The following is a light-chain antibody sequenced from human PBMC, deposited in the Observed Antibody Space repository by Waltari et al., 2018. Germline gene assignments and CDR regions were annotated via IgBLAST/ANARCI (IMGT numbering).Light chain of an antibody. Sequence: DIQMTQSPSTRSASVGDRVTIPCRASQSISSWLSWYQQKPGKAPKLLIYDASSLESGVPSRFSGSGSGTEFTLTISSLQPDDFATYYCQQYNSLWTFGQGTKVEIK. J-gene: IGKJ1*01. CDR2: DAS. CDR3: QQYNSLWT. V-gene: IGKV1-5*01. CDR1: QSISSW.